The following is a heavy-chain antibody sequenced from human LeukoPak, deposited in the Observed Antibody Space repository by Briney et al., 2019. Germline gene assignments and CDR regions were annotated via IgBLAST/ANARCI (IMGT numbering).Heavy chain of an antibody. CDR1: GFTFSSYA. D-gene: IGHD3-3*01. V-gene: IGHV3-23*01. CDR3: AEKDPPFTIFGVAWY. J-gene: IGHJ4*02. Sequence: PGGSLRLSCAASGFTFSSYAMSWVRQAPGKGLEWVSAINGSGGSTYYADSVKGRFTISRDNSKNTLYLQMNSLRAEDTAVYYCAEKDPPFTIFGVAWYWGQGTLVTVSS. CDR2: INGSGGST.